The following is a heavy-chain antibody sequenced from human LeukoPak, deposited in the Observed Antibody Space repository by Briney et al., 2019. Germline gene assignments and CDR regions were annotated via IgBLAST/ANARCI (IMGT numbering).Heavy chain of an antibody. V-gene: IGHV1-2*02. J-gene: IGHJ4*02. CDR1: GYTFTGYY. Sequence: ASVKVSCTASGYTFTGYYMHWVRQAPGQGLEWMGWINPNSGGTNYAQKFQGRVTMTRDTSISTAYMELSRLRSDDTAVYYCASSGGVVTLLSPEPTAYWGQGTLVTVSS. CDR2: INPNSGGT. CDR3: ASSGGVVTLLSPEPTAY. D-gene: IGHD4-23*01.